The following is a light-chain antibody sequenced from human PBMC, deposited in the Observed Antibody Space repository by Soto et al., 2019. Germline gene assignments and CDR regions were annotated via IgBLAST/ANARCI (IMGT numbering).Light chain of an antibody. CDR3: AAWDDSLNAVV. CDR2: RNN. V-gene: IGLV1-44*01. CDR1: SSNIGSNS. J-gene: IGLJ2*01. Sequence: QSVLTQPPSVSGTPGQRVSIFCSGSSSNIGSNSVNWYHQLPGTATKLLIYRNNQRPSGVPDRFSGSKSGTSASLAISGLQSEDEADYYCAAWDDSLNAVVFGGGTKLTVL.